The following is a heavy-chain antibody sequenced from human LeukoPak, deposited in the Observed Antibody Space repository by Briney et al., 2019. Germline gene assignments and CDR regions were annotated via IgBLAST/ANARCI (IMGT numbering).Heavy chain of an antibody. J-gene: IGHJ4*02. V-gene: IGHV3-21*01. CDR1: VFTFGGYT. CDR2: ITSGGAYM. CDR3: ARVSIFGVVIANDY. Sequence: GGSLRLSCAASVFTFGGYTMSWVRQAAGKGLQWVSTITSGGAYMYNADPVRGRFTLSRDHRKNSLYLHMNSLTAEDTAVYYCARVSIFGVVIANDYRGQGTVVTVSS. D-gene: IGHD3-16*02.